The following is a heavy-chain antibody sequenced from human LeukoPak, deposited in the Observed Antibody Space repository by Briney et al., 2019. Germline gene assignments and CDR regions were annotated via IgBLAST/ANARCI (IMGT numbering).Heavy chain of an antibody. D-gene: IGHD2-2*02. CDR2: IIPIFGTA. CDR1: GGTFSSYA. J-gene: IGHJ3*02. Sequence: SVKVSCKASGGTFSSYAINWVRQAPGQGLEWMGGIIPIFGTANYAQKFQGRVTITADESTSTAYMELSSLRSEDTAVYYCASSRPDIVVVPAAIGDAFDIWGQGTMVTVSS. CDR3: ASSRPDIVVVPAAIGDAFDI. V-gene: IGHV1-69*13.